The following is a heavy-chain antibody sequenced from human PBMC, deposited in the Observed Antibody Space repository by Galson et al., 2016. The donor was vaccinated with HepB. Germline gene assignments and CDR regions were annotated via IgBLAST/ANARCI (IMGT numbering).Heavy chain of an antibody. Sequence: TLSLTCTVSGGSISSGGYYWSWIRQHPGKGLELIGYIYYSGSTYYNPSLKSRPTISIDTSKNQFSLKLSSVAAADTAVYYCARLGDVEGDEYWGQGTLVTVSS. CDR1: GGSISSGGYY. CDR3: ARLGDVEGDEY. J-gene: IGHJ4*02. D-gene: IGHD2-21*01. CDR2: IYYSGST. V-gene: IGHV4-31*03.